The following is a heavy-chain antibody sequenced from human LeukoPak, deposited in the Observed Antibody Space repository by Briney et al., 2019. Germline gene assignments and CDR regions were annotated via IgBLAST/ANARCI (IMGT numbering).Heavy chain of an antibody. J-gene: IGHJ4*02. CDR1: GGSISSSSYY. CDR2: ISSSGSTI. V-gene: IGHV3-11*01. CDR3: ASDFWSGYLDY. D-gene: IGHD3-3*01. Sequence: PSETLSLTCTVSGGSISSSSYYWSWIRQAPGKGLEWVSYISSSGSTIYYADSVKGRFTISRDNAKNSLYLQMNSLRAEDTAVYYCASDFWSGYLDYWGQGTLVTVSS.